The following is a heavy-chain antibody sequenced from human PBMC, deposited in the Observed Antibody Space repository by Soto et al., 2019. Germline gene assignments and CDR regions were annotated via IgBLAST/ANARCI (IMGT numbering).Heavy chain of an antibody. Sequence: QVQLVQSGAEMKKSGSSVKVSCQSSGGTFNTYAMNWVRQAPGQGTEWMGDISPMFGAANYAPKFQGRVTMTADESTGTSYMQLSSLTSEDTALYFCAREVQVHTPAFVYWGQGTLVTVSS. J-gene: IGHJ4*02. CDR2: ISPMFGAA. CDR3: AREVQVHTPAFVY. V-gene: IGHV1-69*19. D-gene: IGHD3-10*01. CDR1: GGTFNTYA.